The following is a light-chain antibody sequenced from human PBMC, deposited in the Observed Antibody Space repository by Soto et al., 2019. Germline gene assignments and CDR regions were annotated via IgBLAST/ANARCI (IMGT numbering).Light chain of an antibody. CDR2: EVT. V-gene: IGLV2-8*01. Sequence: QSALTQPPSASGSPGQSVTISCTGTSSDVAGSDYVSWYQQHPGKAPKLIIYEVTKRPAGVPDCFSGSKSGNTASLTVSGLQADDESYYYCSSFARGDNPHVLFGGGTKLTVL. J-gene: IGLJ2*01. CDR1: SSDVAGSDY. CDR3: SSFARGDNPHVL.